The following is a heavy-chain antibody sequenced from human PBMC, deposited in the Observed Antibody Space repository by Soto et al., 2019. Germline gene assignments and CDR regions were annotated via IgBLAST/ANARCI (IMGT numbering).Heavy chain of an antibody. V-gene: IGHV4-61*01. CDR2: IYYSGST. D-gene: IGHD6-13*01. Sequence: SETLSLTCTVSGGSVSSGSYYWSWIRQPPGKGLEWIGYIYYSGSTNYNPSLKSRVTISVDTSKNQFSLKLSSVTAADTAVYYCARCLAAAGTQKRGWFDPWGQGTLVTVSS. CDR1: GGSVSSGSYY. J-gene: IGHJ5*02. CDR3: ARCLAAAGTQKRGWFDP.